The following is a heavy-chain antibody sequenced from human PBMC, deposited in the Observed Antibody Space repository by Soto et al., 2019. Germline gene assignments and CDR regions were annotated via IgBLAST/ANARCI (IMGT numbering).Heavy chain of an antibody. Sequence: PGGSLRLSCAASGFTFSSYGMHWVRQAPGKGLEWVAVISYDGSNKYYADSVKGRFTISRDNSKNTLYLQMNSLRAEDTAVYYCAKDDYGDYVGAFDIWGQGTMVTVSS. D-gene: IGHD4-17*01. CDR3: AKDDYGDYVGAFDI. V-gene: IGHV3-30*18. CDR1: GFTFSSYG. CDR2: ISYDGSNK. J-gene: IGHJ3*02.